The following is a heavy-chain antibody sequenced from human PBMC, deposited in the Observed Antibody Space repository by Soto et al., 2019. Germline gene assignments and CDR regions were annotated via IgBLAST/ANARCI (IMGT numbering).Heavy chain of an antibody. V-gene: IGHV3-33*01. CDR3: ARETYYDSSGRFDY. D-gene: IGHD3-22*01. J-gene: IGHJ4*02. CDR1: GFTFSNYG. CDR2: VWYDGSKE. Sequence: QVQLVESGGGVVQPGRSLRLSCAASGFTFSNYGMHWVHQAPGKGLEWVAIVWYDGSKEYYADSVKGRFTISRDNSKNTLYLQMNSLRAEDTAVYYCARETYYDSSGRFDYWGQGTLVTVSS.